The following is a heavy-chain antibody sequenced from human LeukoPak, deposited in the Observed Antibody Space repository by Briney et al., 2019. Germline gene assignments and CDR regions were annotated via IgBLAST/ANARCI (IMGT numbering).Heavy chain of an antibody. D-gene: IGHD2-2*01. J-gene: IGHJ4*02. Sequence: GGSLRLSCAASGFTFSDYYMSWIRQAPGKGLEWVSYISSSGSTIYYADSVKGRFTISRDNAKNSLYLQMNSLRAEDTAVYYCARVGQYCSSTSCYRLNDYWGQGTLVTVSS. V-gene: IGHV3-11*04. CDR3: ARVGQYCSSTSCYRLNDY. CDR1: GFTFSDYY. CDR2: ISSSGSTI.